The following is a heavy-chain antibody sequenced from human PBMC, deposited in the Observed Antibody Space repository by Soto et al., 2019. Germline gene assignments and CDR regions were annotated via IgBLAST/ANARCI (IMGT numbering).Heavy chain of an antibody. CDR3: ARLSGCSSTSCYTHMDV. V-gene: IGHV5-51*01. Sequence: GESLKISCKGSGYSFTSYWIGWVRQMPGKGLEWMGIIYPGDSDTRYSPSFQGQVTITADKSISTAYLQWSSLKASDTAMYYCARLSGCSSTSCYTHMDVWGQGTTVTVSS. CDR1: GYSFTSYW. J-gene: IGHJ6*02. CDR2: IYPGDSDT. D-gene: IGHD2-2*02.